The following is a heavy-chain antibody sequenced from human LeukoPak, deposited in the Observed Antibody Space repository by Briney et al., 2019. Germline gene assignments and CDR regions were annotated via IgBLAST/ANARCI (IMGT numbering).Heavy chain of an antibody. V-gene: IGHV4-39*07. Sequence: SETLSLTCTVSGGSISSSSYYWGWIRQPPGKGLEWIGSIYYSGSTYYNPSLKSRVTISVDTSKNQFSLKLSSVTAADTAVYYCARGRTGTTFGLRSPFGYWGQGTLVTVSS. CDR1: GGSISSSSYY. CDR2: IYYSGST. D-gene: IGHD1-7*01. CDR3: ARGRTGTTFGLRSPFGY. J-gene: IGHJ4*02.